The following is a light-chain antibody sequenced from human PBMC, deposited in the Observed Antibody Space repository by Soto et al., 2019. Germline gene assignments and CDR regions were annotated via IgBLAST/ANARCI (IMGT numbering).Light chain of an antibody. Sequence: EIVLTQSPGTLSLSPGERSTLSCRSIQSVSSSTYLAWYQQKPGQAPRLLIYDASSRATGIPDRFSGGGSGTDFTLTISRLEPEDFAVYYCQQFSSYPLTFGGGTKVDIK. CDR1: QSVSSSTY. J-gene: IGKJ4*01. V-gene: IGKV3-20*01. CDR3: QQFSSYPLT. CDR2: DAS.